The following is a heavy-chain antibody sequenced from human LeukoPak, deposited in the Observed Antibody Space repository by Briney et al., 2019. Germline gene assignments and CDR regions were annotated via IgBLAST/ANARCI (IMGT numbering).Heavy chain of an antibody. V-gene: IGHV4-59*01. Sequence: SKTLSLTCTVSGGSISSYYWSWIRQPPGKGLEWIGYIYYSGSTNYNPSLKSRVTISVDTSKNQFSLKLSSVTAADTAVYYCAKGNHYYGSGSYYPPFGYWGQGTLVTVSS. CDR1: GGSISSYY. J-gene: IGHJ4*02. CDR3: AKGNHYYGSGSYYPPFGY. CDR2: IYYSGST. D-gene: IGHD3-10*01.